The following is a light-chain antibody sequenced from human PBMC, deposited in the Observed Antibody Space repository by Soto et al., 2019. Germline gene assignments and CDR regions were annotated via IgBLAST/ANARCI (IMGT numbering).Light chain of an antibody. CDR3: QQRSNWPWT. CDR2: DAS. J-gene: IGKJ1*01. Sequence: EIVLTQSPATLSLSPGERATLSCRASQSVSSYLAWYQQKPGQAPRLLIYDASNRATGIPARFSGSGSGTDFTITISSLEPEDFAVYYCQQRSNWPWTFGQGTKVESK. V-gene: IGKV3-11*01. CDR1: QSVSSY.